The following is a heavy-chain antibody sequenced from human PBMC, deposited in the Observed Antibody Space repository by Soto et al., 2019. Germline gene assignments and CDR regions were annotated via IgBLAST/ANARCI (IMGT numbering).Heavy chain of an antibody. V-gene: IGHV5-51*01. D-gene: IGHD3-9*01. CDR1: GYSFTSYW. J-gene: IGHJ5*02. CDR2: IYPGDSDT. Sequence: PGESLKISCKGSGYSFTSYWIDWVRQMPGKGLEWMGIIYPGDSDTRYSPSFQGQVTISADKSISTAYLQWSSLKASDTAMYYCARTGYYDILTGYYLVPWFDPWGQGTLVTVSS. CDR3: ARTGYYDILTGYYLVPWFDP.